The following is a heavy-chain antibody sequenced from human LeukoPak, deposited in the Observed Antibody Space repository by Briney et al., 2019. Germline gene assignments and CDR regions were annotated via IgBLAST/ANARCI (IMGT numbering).Heavy chain of an antibody. Sequence: SETLSLTCGVSGGSMTSYCWSWIRQAPGKGLEWIGYISASGSTNYNPSLGSRLTISMDASKNQFSLSLTSVTAADTAVYYCASGYTNWWPLDYWGQGARVIVSS. CDR2: ISASGST. CDR3: ASGYTNWWPLDY. V-gene: IGHV4-59*12. CDR1: GGSMTSYC. J-gene: IGHJ4*02. D-gene: IGHD2-8*02.